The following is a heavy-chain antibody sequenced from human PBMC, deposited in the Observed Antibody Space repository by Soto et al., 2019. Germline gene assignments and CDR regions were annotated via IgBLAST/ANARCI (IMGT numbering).Heavy chain of an antibody. CDR2: ISGSDDST. J-gene: IGHJ6*02. CDR1: GFTFISYA. CDR3: APMGV. V-gene: IGHV3-23*01. Sequence: GGSLRLSCTASGFTFISYAMSWVRQAPGKGLEWVSAISGSDDSTYYADSVKGRFTISRDNSKNTLYLQMSSLRADDTAVYYCAPMGVWGQGTTVTVSS.